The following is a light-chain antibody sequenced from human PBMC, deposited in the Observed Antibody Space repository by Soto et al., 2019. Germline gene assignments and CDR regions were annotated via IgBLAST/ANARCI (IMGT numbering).Light chain of an antibody. CDR2: GTS. Sequence: EIVLTQSPGTLSLSPGERATLSCRASQSVSSTYLAWYQQKPGQAPRLLIYGTSSRATGIPDRFSGSGSGTDFTLTINRLEPEDFAVYYCQQYETFAQGTKLESK. CDR1: QSVSSTY. CDR3: QQYET. V-gene: IGKV3-20*01. J-gene: IGKJ2*01.